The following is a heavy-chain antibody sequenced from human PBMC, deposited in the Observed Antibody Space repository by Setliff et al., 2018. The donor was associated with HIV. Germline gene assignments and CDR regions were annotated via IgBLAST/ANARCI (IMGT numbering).Heavy chain of an antibody. CDR1: GGSINNHY. D-gene: IGHD5-12*01. Sequence: SETLSLTCTVSGGSINNHYWYWIRQPPGKGLEWIGYIYISGGTYYNPSLNSRVTISVDTSRNQFSLKLTSVTAADTALYFCARLGDSGYDFRGYFDYWGQGKLVTVSS. V-gene: IGHV4-59*04. CDR3: ARLGDSGYDFRGYFDY. J-gene: IGHJ4*02. CDR2: IYISGGT.